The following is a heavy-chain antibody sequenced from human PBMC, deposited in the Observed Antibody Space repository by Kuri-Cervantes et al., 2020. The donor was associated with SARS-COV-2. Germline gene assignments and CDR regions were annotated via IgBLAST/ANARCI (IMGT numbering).Heavy chain of an antibody. CDR1: GFTFSSYS. CDR3: ARTDPQLPHLIY. CDR2: INTDGSHK. D-gene: IGHD1-14*01. J-gene: IGHJ4*02. Sequence: GESLKISCAASGFTFSSYSMLWVRQAPGKGLEWVSSINTDGSHKNYADSVKGRFTISRDSAKNSLYLQMNSLRAEDTAVYYCARTDPQLPHLIYWGQGTLVTVSS. V-gene: IGHV3-21*01.